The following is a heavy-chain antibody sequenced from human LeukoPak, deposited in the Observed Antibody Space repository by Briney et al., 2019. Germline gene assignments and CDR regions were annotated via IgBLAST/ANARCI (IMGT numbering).Heavy chain of an antibody. D-gene: IGHD6-19*01. Sequence: SQTLSLTCAISGDSVSSNSAAWNWIRQSPSRGLEWLGRTYYRSKWYNDYAVSVKSRITINPDTSKNQFSLQLNSVTPEDTAVYYCARVGQWLPPYYYYYMDVWGKGTTVTVSS. CDR1: GDSVSSNSAA. V-gene: IGHV6-1*01. CDR3: ARVGQWLPPYYYYYMDV. CDR2: TYYRSKWYN. J-gene: IGHJ6*03.